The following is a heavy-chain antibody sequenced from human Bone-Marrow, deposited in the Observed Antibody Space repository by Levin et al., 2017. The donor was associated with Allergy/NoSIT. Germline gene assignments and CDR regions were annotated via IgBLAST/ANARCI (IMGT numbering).Heavy chain of an antibody. Sequence: PGGSLRLSCEASGFAFSGYVMHWVRQPPGKGLEWVALISHDAKNIYFADSVKGRFTISRDNSKNTLYLQIDSLRAEDTAVYYCTRGSDVFDYWGQGTLVTVSS. J-gene: IGHJ4*02. V-gene: IGHV3-30*04. CDR2: ISHDAKNI. CDR1: GFAFSGYV. CDR3: TRGSDVFDY. D-gene: IGHD2-21*01.